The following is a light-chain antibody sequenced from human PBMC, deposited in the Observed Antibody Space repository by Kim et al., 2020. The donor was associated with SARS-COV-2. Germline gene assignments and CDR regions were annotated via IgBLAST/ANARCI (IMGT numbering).Light chain of an antibody. CDR1: SSDVGGYNF. J-gene: IGLJ1*01. Sequence: QSALTQPASVSGSPGQSITISCTGTSSDVGGYNFVSWYQQHPDKAPKLMIYDVNKRPSGVSNRFSGSKSGNTASLTISGLQAEDEADYYCSSYTSSSTLYVFGAGTKVTVL. V-gene: IGLV2-14*03. CDR3: SSYTSSSTLYV. CDR2: DVN.